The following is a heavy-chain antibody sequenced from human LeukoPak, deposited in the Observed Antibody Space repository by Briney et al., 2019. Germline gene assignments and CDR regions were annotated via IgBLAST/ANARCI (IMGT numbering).Heavy chain of an antibody. CDR2: IYSSGST. CDR1: GGSFSGYY. Sequence: SETLSLTCAVYGGSFSGYYWSWIRQPPGKGLEWIGYIYSSGSTNYNPSLKNRVTISLDTSKKQFSLKLSSVTAADTAVYYCARGTVYDILTGHPPRGYYYMDVWGKGTTVSISS. CDR3: ARGTVYDILTGHPPRGYYYMDV. D-gene: IGHD3-9*01. J-gene: IGHJ6*03. V-gene: IGHV4-59*01.